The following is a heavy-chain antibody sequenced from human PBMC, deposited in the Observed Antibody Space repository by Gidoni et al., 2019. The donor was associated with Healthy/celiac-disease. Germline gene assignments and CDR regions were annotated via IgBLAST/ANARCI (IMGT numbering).Heavy chain of an antibody. J-gene: IGHJ4*02. CDR3: ATTVGGSPRTLGY. CDR2: INSDGSST. D-gene: IGHD3-16*01. V-gene: IGHV3-74*01. CDR1: GFTFSSYW. Sequence: EVQLVESGGGLVPPGWSLRLSCSASGFTFSSYWMHWVRQAQGKGLVWVSRINSDGSSTSYADSVKGRFTISRDNAKNTLYLQMNSLRAEDTAVYYCATTVGGSPRTLGYWGQGTLVTVSS.